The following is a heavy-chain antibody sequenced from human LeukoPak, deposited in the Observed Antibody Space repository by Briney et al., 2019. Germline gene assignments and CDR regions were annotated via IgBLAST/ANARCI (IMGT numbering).Heavy chain of an antibody. J-gene: IGHJ4*02. CDR3: AREGSSSSWYSPDY. D-gene: IGHD6-13*01. Sequence: SETLSLTCTVSGGSISSYYWSWIRQPPGKGLEWIGYIYYSGSTNYNPSLKSRVTISVDTSKNQFSLKLSSVTAADTAVYYCAREGSSSSWYSPDYWGQGTLVTVSS. V-gene: IGHV4-59*01. CDR1: GGSISSYY. CDR2: IYYSGST.